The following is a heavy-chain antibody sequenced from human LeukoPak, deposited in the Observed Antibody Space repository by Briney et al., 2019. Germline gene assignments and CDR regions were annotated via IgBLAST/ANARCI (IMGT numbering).Heavy chain of an antibody. CDR3: ARLGYGGFISGAFDT. D-gene: IGHD4-23*01. Sequence: GGSLRLSCAASGFTFSSYWMHWVRQAPGKGLVWVSRINSDGSSTTYADSVKGRFTISRDNAKNTLYLQMNSLRAEDTAVYYCARLGYGGFISGAFDTWGQGTMVTVSS. V-gene: IGHV3-74*01. CDR2: INSDGSST. CDR1: GFTFSSYW. J-gene: IGHJ3*02.